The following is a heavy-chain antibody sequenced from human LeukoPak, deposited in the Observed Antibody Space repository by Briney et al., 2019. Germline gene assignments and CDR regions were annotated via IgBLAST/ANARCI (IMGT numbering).Heavy chain of an antibody. CDR1: GFTFSSYA. D-gene: IGHD3-22*01. CDR3: AKDWVVVVITEIDY. CDR2: ISGSGGST. V-gene: IGHV3-23*01. J-gene: IGHJ4*02. Sequence: GGSLRLSCAASGFTFSSYAMSWVRQAPGKGLEWVSTISGSGGSTYYADSVKGRFTISRDNSKNTLYLQMNSLRAEDTAVYYCAKDWVVVVITEIDYWRQGTLVTVSS.